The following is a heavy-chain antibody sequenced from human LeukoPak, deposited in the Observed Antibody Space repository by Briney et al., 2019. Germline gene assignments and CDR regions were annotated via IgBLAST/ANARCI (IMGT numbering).Heavy chain of an antibody. CDR2: MNPNSGNT. Sequence: GASVKVSCKASGYTFTSYDINWVRQATGQGLEWMGWMNPNSGNTGYAQKFQGRVTITRNTSISTAYMELSSLRAEDTAVYYCARAGLGYCSSTSCYGGGYFDYWGQGTLVTVSS. D-gene: IGHD2-2*01. CDR3: ARAGLGYCSSTSCYGGGYFDY. CDR1: GYTFTSYD. J-gene: IGHJ4*02. V-gene: IGHV1-8*03.